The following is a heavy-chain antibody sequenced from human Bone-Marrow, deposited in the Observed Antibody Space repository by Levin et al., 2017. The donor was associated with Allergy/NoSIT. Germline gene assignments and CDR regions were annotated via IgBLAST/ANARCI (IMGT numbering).Heavy chain of an antibody. J-gene: IGHJ4*02. Sequence: ASVKVSCKVSGYTLTELSMHWVRQAPGKGLEWMGGFDPEDGETIYAQKFQGRVTMTEDTSTDTAYMELSSLRSEDTAVYYCATDDSSGYWYYFDYWGQGTLVTVSS. D-gene: IGHD3-22*01. CDR3: ATDDSSGYWYYFDY. CDR1: GYTLTELS. V-gene: IGHV1-24*01. CDR2: FDPEDGET.